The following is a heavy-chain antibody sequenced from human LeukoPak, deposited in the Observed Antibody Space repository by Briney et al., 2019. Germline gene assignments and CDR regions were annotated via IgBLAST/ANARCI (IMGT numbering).Heavy chain of an antibody. D-gene: IGHD2-2*02. CDR1: GFTFSSYA. CDR3: ASGYCSSTSCYTGLDY. V-gene: IGHV3-23*01. J-gene: IGHJ4*02. CDR2: ISGSGGST. Sequence: PGGSLRLSCAASGFTFSSYAMSWVRQAPGKGLEWVSAISGSGGSTYYADSVKGRFTISRDNSKNTLYLQMNSLRAEDTAVYYCASGYCSSTSCYTGLDYWGQGTLVTVSS.